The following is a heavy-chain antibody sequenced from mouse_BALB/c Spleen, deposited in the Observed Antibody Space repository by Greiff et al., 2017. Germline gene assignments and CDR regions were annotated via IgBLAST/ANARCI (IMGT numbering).Heavy chain of an antibody. CDR2: ISSGGSYT. V-gene: IGHV5-6-4*01. Sequence: DVMLVESGGGLVKPGGSLKLSCAASGFTFSSYTMSWVRQTPEKRLEWVATISSGGSYTYYPDSVKGRFTISRDNAKNTLYLQMSSLKSEDTAMYYCTREVMNAMDYWGQGTSVTVSS. CDR3: TREVMNAMDY. D-gene: IGHD2-2*01. J-gene: IGHJ4*01. CDR1: GFTFSSYT.